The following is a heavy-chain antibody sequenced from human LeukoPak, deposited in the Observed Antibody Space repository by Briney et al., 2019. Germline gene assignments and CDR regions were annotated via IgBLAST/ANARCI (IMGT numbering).Heavy chain of an antibody. CDR3: VRHTRTAAF. V-gene: IGHV3-11*06. CDR2: IGGSGSDT. CDR1: GFTFSDDY. Sequence: KPGGSLRLSCAASGFTFSDDYMTWIRQVPGKGLESNAYIGGSGSDTNYADSVRGRFTISRDSARSSLFLQMNSLTAEDSAVYFCVRHTRTAAFWGQGALVTVSS. J-gene: IGHJ4*02. D-gene: IGHD2-15*01.